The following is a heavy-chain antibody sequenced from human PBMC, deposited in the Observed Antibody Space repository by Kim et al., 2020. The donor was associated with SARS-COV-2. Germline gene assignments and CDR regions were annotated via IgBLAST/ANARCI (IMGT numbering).Heavy chain of an antibody. V-gene: IGHV4-39*01. D-gene: IGHD2-21*02. Sequence: SETLSLTCTVSGGSISSSSYYWGWIRQPPGKGLEWIGSIYYSGSTYYNPSLKSRVTISVDTSKNQFSLKLSSVTAADTAVYYCARRTCGGDCTLDYWGQGTLVTVSS. J-gene: IGHJ4*02. CDR2: IYYSGST. CDR1: GGSISSSSYY. CDR3: ARRTCGGDCTLDY.